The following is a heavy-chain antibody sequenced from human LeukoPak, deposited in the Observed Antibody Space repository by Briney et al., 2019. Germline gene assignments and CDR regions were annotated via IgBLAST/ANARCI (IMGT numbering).Heavy chain of an antibody. J-gene: IGHJ4*02. D-gene: IGHD6-6*01. CDR1: GFTFSSYW. V-gene: IGHV3-7*01. CDR2: IKQDGSEK. CDR3: AREYSSSRYFDY. Sequence: PGGSLRLSCAASGFTFSSYWMSWVRQAPGKGLEWVANIKQDGSEKYYVDSVKGRFTISRDNAKNTLYLQMNSLRADDTAVYYCAREYSSSRYFDYWGQGTLVTVSS.